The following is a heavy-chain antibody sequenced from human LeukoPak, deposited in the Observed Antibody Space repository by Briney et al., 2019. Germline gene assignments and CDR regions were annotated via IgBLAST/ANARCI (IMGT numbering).Heavy chain of an antibody. Sequence: VKGFCKGSGETPTGIFMIRGGHAAGKRGEGMGGFDPEDGETIYAQKFQGRVTMTEDTSTDTAYMELSSLRSEDTAVYYCATTAESSSFDYWGQGTLVTVSS. J-gene: IGHJ4*02. CDR3: ATTAESSSFDY. D-gene: IGHD6-6*01. CDR2: FDPEDGET. V-gene: IGHV1-24*01. CDR1: GETPTGIF.